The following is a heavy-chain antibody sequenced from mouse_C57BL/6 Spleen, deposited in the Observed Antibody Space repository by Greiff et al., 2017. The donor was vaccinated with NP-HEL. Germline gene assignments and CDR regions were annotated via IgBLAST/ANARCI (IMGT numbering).Heavy chain of an antibody. Sequence: EVKLQESGPGLVKPSQSLSLTCSVTGYSITSGYYWNWIRQFPGNKLEWMGYISYDGSNNYNPSLKNRISITRDTSKNQFFLKLNSVTTEDTATYYCARDRNWDPYYFDYWGQGTTLTVSS. V-gene: IGHV3-6*01. J-gene: IGHJ2*01. CDR1: GYSITSGYY. D-gene: IGHD4-1*01. CDR2: ISYDGSN. CDR3: ARDRNWDPYYFDY.